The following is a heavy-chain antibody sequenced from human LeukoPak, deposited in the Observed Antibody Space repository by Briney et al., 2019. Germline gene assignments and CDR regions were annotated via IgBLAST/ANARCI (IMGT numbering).Heavy chain of an antibody. CDR2: TSYDGTNK. Sequence: GSLRLSCAASGFNFRDSAMHWFRQPPGKGLEGVAVTSYDGTNKYYADSVKGRFTISRDNSKNTLYLQMNSLRLEDTGVYYCAADYGDYVSPSDWGQGTLVTVSS. D-gene: IGHD4-17*01. CDR1: GFNFRDSA. J-gene: IGHJ4*02. V-gene: IGHV3-30*04. CDR3: AADYGDYVSPSD.